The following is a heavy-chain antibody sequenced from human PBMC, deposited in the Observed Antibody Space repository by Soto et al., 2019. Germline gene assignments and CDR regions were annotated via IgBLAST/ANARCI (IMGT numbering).Heavy chain of an antibody. J-gene: IGHJ6*02. CDR2: IYHSGTF. CDR1: GDSVSSSSC. D-gene: IGHD2-2*01. V-gene: IGHV4-4*02. CDR3: VRAVPGATWQYSGMDV. Sequence: QVRLQESGPGLVEPSGTLSLTCAVSGDSVSSSSCWSWVRQAPGKGLEWIGEIYHSGTFNYNPSLASRVPVSVDKSKKQLSLNLKSVTAADTAVYYCVRAVPGATWQYSGMDVWGQGNTVTVSS.